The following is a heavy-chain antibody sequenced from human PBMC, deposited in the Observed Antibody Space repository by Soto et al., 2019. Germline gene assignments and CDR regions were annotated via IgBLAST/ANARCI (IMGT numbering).Heavy chain of an antibody. Sequence: GGSLRLSCAASGFTFHYAWMNWVRQAPGKGLEWVGRIKNKAAGETTDYAAPVKGRFTISRDDSKSTLYLQMNSLRTEDAVVYYCVTDRLQSTGWLIDYWGHGTLVTVSS. CDR1: GFTFHYAW. V-gene: IGHV3-15*07. CDR2: IKNKAAGETT. J-gene: IGHJ4*01. CDR3: VTDRLQSTGWLIDY. D-gene: IGHD6-19*01.